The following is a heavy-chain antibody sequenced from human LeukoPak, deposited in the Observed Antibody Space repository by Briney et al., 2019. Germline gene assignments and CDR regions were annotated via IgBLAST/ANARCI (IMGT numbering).Heavy chain of an antibody. Sequence: SETLSLTCAVYGGSFSGYYWSWIRQPPGKGLEWIGEINHSGSTNYNPSLKSRVTISVDTSKNQLSLKLSSVTAADTAVYYCASSRPAEVPAALGTGLAYWGQGTLVTVSS. CDR2: INHSGST. CDR3: ASSRPAEVPAALGTGLAY. J-gene: IGHJ4*02. CDR1: GGSFSGYY. V-gene: IGHV4-34*01. D-gene: IGHD2-2*01.